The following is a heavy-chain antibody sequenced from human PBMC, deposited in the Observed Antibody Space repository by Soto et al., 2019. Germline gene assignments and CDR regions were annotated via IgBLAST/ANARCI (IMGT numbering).Heavy chain of an antibody. D-gene: IGHD5-12*01. V-gene: IGHV1-2*04. CDR1: GYTFTGYY. CDR2: INPNSGGT. J-gene: IGHJ6*02. Sequence: ASVKVSCKASGYTFTGYYMHWVRQAPGQGLEWMGWINPNSGGTNYAQKFQGWVTMTRDTSISTAYMELSRLRSDDTAVYYCARDGALENSGYDLYPTMDVWGQGTTVTVSS. CDR3: ARDGALENSGYDLYPTMDV.